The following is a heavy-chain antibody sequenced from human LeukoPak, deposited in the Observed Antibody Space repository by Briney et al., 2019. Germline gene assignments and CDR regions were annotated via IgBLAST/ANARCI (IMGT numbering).Heavy chain of an antibody. D-gene: IGHD3-10*01. J-gene: IGHJ4*02. CDR2: IVTDGSST. CDR3: ARVGGSSDFDY. Sequence: PGGSLRLSRAASGFSFSTYWMHWVRQAPGKGLVWVSLIVTDGSSTPYADSVKGRFTISRDNAKNTLYLQMNSLRAEDTAVYYCARVGGSSDFDYWGQGTLVTVSS. CDR1: GFSFSTYW. V-gene: IGHV3-74*01.